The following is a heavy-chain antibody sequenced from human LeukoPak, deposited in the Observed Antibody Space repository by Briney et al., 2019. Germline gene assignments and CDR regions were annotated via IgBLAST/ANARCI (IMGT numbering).Heavy chain of an antibody. CDR1: GFTFDDYG. J-gene: IGHJ4*02. CDR2: INWNGGST. CDR3: ARAHLGYYALDY. V-gene: IGHV3-20*04. Sequence: PGGSLRLSCAASGFTFDDYGMSWVRQAPGKGLEWVSGINWNGGSTGYADSVKGRFTTSRDNAKNSLYLQMNSLRAEDTALYYCARAHLGYYALDYWGQGTLVTVSS. D-gene: IGHD2-2*01.